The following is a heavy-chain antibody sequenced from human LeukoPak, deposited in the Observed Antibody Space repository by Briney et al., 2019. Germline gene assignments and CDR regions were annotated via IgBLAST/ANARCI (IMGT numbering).Heavy chain of an antibody. CDR1: GGTFSSYA. Sequence: GASVKVSCKASGGTFSSYAISWVRQAPGQGLEWMGGIIPIFGTANYAQKFQGRVTITADESTSTAYMELSSLRSEDTAVYYCARDRADYGGNSEVYYFGYWGQGTLVTVSS. D-gene: IGHD4-23*01. J-gene: IGHJ4*02. V-gene: IGHV1-69*13. CDR2: IIPIFGTA. CDR3: ARDRADYGGNSEVYYFGY.